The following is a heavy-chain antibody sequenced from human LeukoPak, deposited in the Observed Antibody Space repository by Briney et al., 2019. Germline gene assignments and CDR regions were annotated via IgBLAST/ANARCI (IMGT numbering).Heavy chain of an antibody. Sequence: ASVKLSCNSSGYTFTIYYMRWVRHAPGQGLELMGWTNPNSDATSYAQRFQGRVTMTRDTSISTAYMELSGLTSDDTAVYYGARNPPYCTSTSCYNDYWGQGSLVSVSS. CDR1: GYTFTIYY. CDR3: ARNPPYCTSTSCYNDY. V-gene: IGHV1-2*02. CDR2: TNPNSDAT. D-gene: IGHD2-2*02. J-gene: IGHJ4*02.